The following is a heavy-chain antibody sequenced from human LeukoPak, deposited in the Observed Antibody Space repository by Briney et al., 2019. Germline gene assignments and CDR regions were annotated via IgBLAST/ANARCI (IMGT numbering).Heavy chain of an antibody. V-gene: IGHV3-21*01. CDR3: ARADYDILTGPLY. CDR2: ISSSSSYI. J-gene: IGHJ4*02. D-gene: IGHD3-9*01. CDR1: GFTFSSYS. Sequence: GRSLRLSCAASGFTFSSYSMNWVRQAPGKGLEWVSSISSSSSYIYYADSVKGRFTISRDNAKNSLYLQMNSLRAEDTAVYYCARADYDILTGPLYWGPGTLVTVSS.